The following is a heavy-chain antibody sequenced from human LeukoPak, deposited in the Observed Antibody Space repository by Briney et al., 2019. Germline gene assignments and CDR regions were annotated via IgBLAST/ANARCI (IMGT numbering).Heavy chain of an antibody. D-gene: IGHD1-26*01. CDR3: ARDSRFGSSYYYYGLDV. Sequence: XVGQAQXXXXEWXSVIFSDGSTYYADSVKGRFTISRDNTKNTLYLQMISLRAEDTAVYYCARDSRFGSSYYYYGLDVWGQGTTVTVSS. CDR2: IFSDGST. V-gene: IGHV3-53*01. J-gene: IGHJ6*02.